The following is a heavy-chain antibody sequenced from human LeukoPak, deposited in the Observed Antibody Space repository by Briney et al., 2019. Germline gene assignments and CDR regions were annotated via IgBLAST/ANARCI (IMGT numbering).Heavy chain of an antibody. D-gene: IGHD2-21*01. CDR1: GFTFSTDS. V-gene: IGHV3-7*01. J-gene: IGHJ4*02. CDR2: IDQFGSEK. Sequence: PGGSLRLSCAASGFTFSTDSMSWVRQGPGKGLEWVASIDQFGSEKYYVDSVKGRFTISRDNAKNSLYLQMNSLRAEDTAVYYCARGLRWIDYWGLGTLVTVSS. CDR3: ARGLRWIDY.